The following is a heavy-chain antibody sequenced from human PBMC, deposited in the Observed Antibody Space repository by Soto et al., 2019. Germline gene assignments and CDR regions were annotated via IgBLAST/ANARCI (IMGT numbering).Heavy chain of an antibody. Sequence: ASVKVSCKASGYTFTSYGISWVRQAPGQGLEWMGWISACNGNTNYAQKLQGRVTMTTDTSTSTAYMELRSLRSDDTAVYYCARDCSSTSCSPDLDYWGQGTLVTVSS. J-gene: IGHJ4*02. CDR2: ISACNGNT. CDR1: GYTFTSYG. V-gene: IGHV1-18*04. D-gene: IGHD2-2*01. CDR3: ARDCSSTSCSPDLDY.